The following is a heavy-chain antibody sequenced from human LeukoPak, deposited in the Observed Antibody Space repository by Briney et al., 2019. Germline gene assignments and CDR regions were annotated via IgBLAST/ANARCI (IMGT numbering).Heavy chain of an antibody. CDR1: GFTFSSYA. V-gene: IGHV3-21*01. J-gene: IGHJ4*02. Sequence: GGSLRLSCAASGFTFSSYAMSWVRQAPGKGLEWVSSIISSSSYIYYADSVKGRFTISRDNAKNSLYLQMNSLRAEDTAVYYCARAGGLYCSSTSCYPYYFDYWGQGTLVTVSS. D-gene: IGHD2-2*01. CDR2: IISSSSYI. CDR3: ARAGGLYCSSTSCYPYYFDY.